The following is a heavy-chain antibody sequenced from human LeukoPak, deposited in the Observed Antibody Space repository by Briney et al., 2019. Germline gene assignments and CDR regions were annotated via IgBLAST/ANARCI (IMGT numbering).Heavy chain of an antibody. CDR2: INTDGSIT. CDR3: ARGYGYNDY. J-gene: IGHJ4*02. D-gene: IGHD5-24*01. Sequence: GGSLILSCAASGFIFSTYGMTWFRQAPGKGLVWVSLINTDGSITIYADSVKGRFTISRDNAKNTLYLQMNSLRAEDTAMYYCARGYGYNDYWGQGTLVTVSS. CDR1: GFIFSTYG. V-gene: IGHV3-74*01.